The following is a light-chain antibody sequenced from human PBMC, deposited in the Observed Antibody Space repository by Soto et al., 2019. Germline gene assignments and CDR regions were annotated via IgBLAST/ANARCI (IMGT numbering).Light chain of an antibody. CDR1: QIVSSI. J-gene: IGKJ2*01. V-gene: IGKV3-15*01. CDR2: GAS. Sequence: IFMTQSPASLSVSPCERATLSYRASQIVSSIEAWYQQLPGPTPRLLIYGASTRGTTTPVRFSGSGSGTEFTLTSSSLPYEDFAVYYCHQYDDGPYTFGQGTKVDIK. CDR3: HQYDDGPYT.